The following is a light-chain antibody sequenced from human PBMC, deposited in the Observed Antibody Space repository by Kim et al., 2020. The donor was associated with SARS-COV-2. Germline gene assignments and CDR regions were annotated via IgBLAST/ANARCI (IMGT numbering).Light chain of an antibody. CDR1: QSVSDN. CDR2: GAS. Sequence: SLGEIATLSCRAIQSVSDNLAWYQQNPGQAPRLLIYGASPRATGIPARFSGSGSGTEFTLTISSLQSEDSAVYYCQQYDDWPPWTFGQGTKVDIK. J-gene: IGKJ1*01. CDR3: QQYDDWPPWT. V-gene: IGKV3-15*01.